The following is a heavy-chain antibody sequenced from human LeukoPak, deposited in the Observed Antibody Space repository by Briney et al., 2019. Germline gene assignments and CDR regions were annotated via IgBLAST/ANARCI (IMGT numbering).Heavy chain of an antibody. D-gene: IGHD4-17*01. CDR3: AKGAGPVTGIDY. CDR1: GFTFDDYA. Sequence: SLRLSCAASGFTFDDYAMHWVRQAPGKGLEWVSGISWNSGSIGYADSVKGRFTISRDNAKNSLYLQMNSLRAEDTALYYCAKGAGPVTGIDYWGQGTLVTVSS. V-gene: IGHV3-9*01. CDR2: ISWNSGSI. J-gene: IGHJ4*02.